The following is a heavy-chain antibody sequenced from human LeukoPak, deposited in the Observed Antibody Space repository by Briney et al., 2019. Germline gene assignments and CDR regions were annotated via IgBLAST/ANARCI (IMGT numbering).Heavy chain of an antibody. J-gene: IGHJ4*02. CDR2: IYHSGST. D-gene: IGHD3-9*01. Sequence: SQTLSLTCAVSGGSISSGGYSWSWIRQPPGKGLEWIGYIYHSGSTFYNPSLRSRVTISIDRSKNQFSLKLNSVTAADTAVYYCARRLRYFDWFFDYWGQGTLVTVSS. CDR1: GGSISSGGYS. V-gene: IGHV4-30-2*01. CDR3: ARRLRYFDWFFDY.